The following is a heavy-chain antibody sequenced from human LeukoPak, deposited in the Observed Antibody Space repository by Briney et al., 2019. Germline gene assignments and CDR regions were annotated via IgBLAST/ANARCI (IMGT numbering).Heavy chain of an antibody. V-gene: IGHV3-9*01. CDR1: GFTFDDYA. Sequence: GRSLRLSCADSGFTFDDYAMHWVRQAPGKGLEWVSGISWNSGSIGYADSVKGRFTISRDNAKNSLYLQMNSLRAEDTALYYCAKEPRIVGATSFDYWGQGTLVTVSS. D-gene: IGHD1-26*01. J-gene: IGHJ4*02. CDR2: ISWNSGSI. CDR3: AKEPRIVGATSFDY.